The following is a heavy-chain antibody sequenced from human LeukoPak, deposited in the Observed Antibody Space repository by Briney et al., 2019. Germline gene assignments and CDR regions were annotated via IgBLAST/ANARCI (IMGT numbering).Heavy chain of an antibody. CDR1: GGSISSYY. Sequence: KPSETLSLTCTVSGGSISSYYWSWIRQPPGKGLEWIGYIYYSGSTNYNPSPKSRVTISVDTSKNQFSLKLSSVTAADTAVYYCARGVGSGYSGYDYALDVWGKGTTVTVSS. J-gene: IGHJ6*04. V-gene: IGHV4-59*08. D-gene: IGHD5-12*01. CDR2: IYYSGST. CDR3: ARGVGSGYSGYDYALDV.